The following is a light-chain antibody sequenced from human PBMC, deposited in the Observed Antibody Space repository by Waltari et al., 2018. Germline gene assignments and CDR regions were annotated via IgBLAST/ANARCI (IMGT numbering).Light chain of an antibody. CDR1: QSVSTY. Sequence: DIQMTQSRSSLSASMGDTVTITCRASQSVSTYLNWYHKKQGKAPNLLIYTASALQSGIPTKFRGSGSGTDFTLTIHSLQREDFATYYCQQSFILPLTFGGGTKVEIK. CDR2: TAS. J-gene: IGKJ4*01. V-gene: IGKV1-39*01. CDR3: QQSFILPLT.